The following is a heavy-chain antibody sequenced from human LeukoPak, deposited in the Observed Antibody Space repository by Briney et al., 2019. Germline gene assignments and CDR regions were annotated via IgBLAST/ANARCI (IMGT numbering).Heavy chain of an antibody. Sequence: KPSETLSLTCTVSGGSINNYYWSWIRQPPGKGLEWIGYIYYSGSTNYNPSLKSRVAISVDTSKNQFSLKLSSVTDADTAVYYCARNLYYYDSSGSLDPWGQGTLVTVSS. V-gene: IGHV4-59*01. D-gene: IGHD3-22*01. CDR3: ARNLYYYDSSGSLDP. CDR2: IYYSGST. CDR1: GGSINNYY. J-gene: IGHJ5*02.